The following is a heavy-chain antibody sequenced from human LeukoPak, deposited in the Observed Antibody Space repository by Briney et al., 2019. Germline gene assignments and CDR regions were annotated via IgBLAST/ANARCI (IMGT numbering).Heavy chain of an antibody. CDR3: AKLGTTSVTTGY. V-gene: IGHV3-30*18. J-gene: IGHJ4*02. D-gene: IGHD4-17*01. CDR2: ISYDGSNK. Sequence: GGSLRLSCVASGFALRTFALSWVRQAPGKGLEWVAVISYDGSNKYYADSVKGRFTISRDNSKNTLYLQMNSLRGEDTAAYYCAKLGTTSVTTGYWGQGTLVTVSS. CDR1: GFALRTFA.